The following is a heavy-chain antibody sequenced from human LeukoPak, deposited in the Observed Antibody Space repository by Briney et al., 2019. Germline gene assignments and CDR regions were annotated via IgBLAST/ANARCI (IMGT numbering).Heavy chain of an antibody. CDR3: ARDTRIVVVIPGAFDI. J-gene: IGHJ3*02. CDR1: GYTFTSYG. Sequence: ASVKVSCKASGYTFTSYGISLVRQAPGQGLEWMGWISAYNGITNYAQKLQGRVTMTTDTSTSTAYMELRSLRSDDTAVYYCARDTRIVVVIPGAFDIWGQGTMVTVSS. CDR2: ISAYNGIT. V-gene: IGHV1-18*01. D-gene: IGHD2-21*01.